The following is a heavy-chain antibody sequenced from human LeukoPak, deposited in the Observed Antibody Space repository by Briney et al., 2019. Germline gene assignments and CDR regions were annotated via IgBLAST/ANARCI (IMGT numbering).Heavy chain of an antibody. J-gene: IGHJ4*02. D-gene: IGHD4-17*01. CDR1: GFTFSSYS. CDR2: ISGSGGST. CDR3: AKPRYGDRRTFFDY. Sequence: GGSLRLSCAASGFTFSSYSMSWVRQAPGKGLEWVSAISGSGGSTYYADSVKGRFTISRDNSKNTLYLQMNSLRAEDTAVYYCAKPRYGDRRTFFDYWGQGTLVTVSS. V-gene: IGHV3-23*01.